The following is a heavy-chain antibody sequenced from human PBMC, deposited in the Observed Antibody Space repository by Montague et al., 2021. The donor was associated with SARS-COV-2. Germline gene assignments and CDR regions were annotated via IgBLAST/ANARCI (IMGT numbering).Heavy chain of an antibody. D-gene: IGHD3-10*01. CDR3: ARGWAMVQGVTH. Sequence: SETLSLTCAVYGGSFSGYSWRWIRQPPGKGLEWIGEINHSGSTTYNPSLKSRVTISLDTSKNQFSLKLTSVTAADTAVYYCARGWAMVQGVTHWGQGTLVTVSS. V-gene: IGHV4-34*01. CDR2: INHSGST. CDR1: GGSFSGYS. J-gene: IGHJ4*02.